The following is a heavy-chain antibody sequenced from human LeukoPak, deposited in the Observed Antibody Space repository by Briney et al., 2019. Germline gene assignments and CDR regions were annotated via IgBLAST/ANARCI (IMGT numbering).Heavy chain of an antibody. V-gene: IGHV3-49*03. Sequence: GGSLRLSCTASGFTFGDYAMSWFRQAPGKGLEGVGFIRSKAYGGTTEYAASVKGRFTISRDDSRSIAYLQMNSLKTEDTAVYYCTRRYNYDSSGYYYVRDAFDIWGQGTMVTVSS. CDR1: GFTFGDYA. D-gene: IGHD3-22*01. J-gene: IGHJ3*02. CDR3: TRRYNYDSSGYYYVRDAFDI. CDR2: IRSKAYGGTT.